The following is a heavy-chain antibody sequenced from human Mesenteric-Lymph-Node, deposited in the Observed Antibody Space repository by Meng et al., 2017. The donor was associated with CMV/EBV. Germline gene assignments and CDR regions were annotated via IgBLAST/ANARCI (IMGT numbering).Heavy chain of an antibody. Sequence: GGSLRLSCAASGFTFSSYWMSWVRQAPGKGLEWVANIKQDGSEKYYVDSVKGRFTISRDNAKNSLYLQMNRLRAEDTSVYYCARHRGEISVYGYWGQGTLVTVSS. CDR3: ARHRGEISVYGY. D-gene: IGHD5-24*01. V-gene: IGHV3-7*01. CDR2: IKQDGSEK. J-gene: IGHJ4*02. CDR1: GFTFSSYW.